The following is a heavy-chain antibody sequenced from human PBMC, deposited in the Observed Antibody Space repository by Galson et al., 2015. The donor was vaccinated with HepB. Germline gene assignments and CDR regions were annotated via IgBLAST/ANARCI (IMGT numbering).Heavy chain of an antibody. J-gene: IGHJ3*02. D-gene: IGHD1-26*01. CDR3: AGDMGASAFNI. CDR1: GYSLSEVS. Sequence: SVKVSCKVSGYSLSEVSIHWVRQAPGKGLEWMGGFDPDDGKTIYAHKFRGRVTMTEDTSRDTAYMELGSLRSDDTAVYFCAGDMGASAFNIWGLGTTVTVSS. V-gene: IGHV1-24*01. CDR2: FDPDDGKT.